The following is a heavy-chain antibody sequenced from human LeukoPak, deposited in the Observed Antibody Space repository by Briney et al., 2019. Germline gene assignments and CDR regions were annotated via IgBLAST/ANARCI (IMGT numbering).Heavy chain of an antibody. CDR3: ARRAGAYSHPYDY. CDR2: IYSDNT. V-gene: IGHV3-53*01. D-gene: IGHD4/OR15-4a*01. Sequence: AGSLRLSCAASGFTFSSYEMNWVRQAPGKGLEWVSFIYSDNTHYSDSVKGRFTISRDNSKNALYLRMNSLRAEDTAVYYCARRAGAYSHPYDYWGQGTLVTVSS. CDR1: GFTFSSYE. J-gene: IGHJ4*02.